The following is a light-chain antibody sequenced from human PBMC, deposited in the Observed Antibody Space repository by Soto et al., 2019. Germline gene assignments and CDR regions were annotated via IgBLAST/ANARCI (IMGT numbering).Light chain of an antibody. Sequence: IVLTQSPATLSVSLGERATLSCRASQGLXSDLAWYHQKPGQAPRLRXDGASTRATGSPARLSGSGSGTEFTLTINSLQSEYFAVYYCQQYNTGTRTFGQGTKVDIK. CDR3: QQYNTGTRT. J-gene: IGKJ1*01. V-gene: IGKV3-15*01. CDR1: QGLXSD. CDR2: GAS.